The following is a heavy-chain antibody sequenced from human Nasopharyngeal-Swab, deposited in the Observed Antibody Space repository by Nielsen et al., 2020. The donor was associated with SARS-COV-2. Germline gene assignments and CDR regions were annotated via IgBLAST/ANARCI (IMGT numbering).Heavy chain of an antibody. CDR1: GFTFSSYG. J-gene: IGHJ6*02. V-gene: IGHV3-33*01. Sequence: GESLKISCAASGFTFSSYGMHWVRQAPGKGLEWVAVIWYDGSNKYYADSVKGRFTISRDNSKNTPYLQMNSLRAEDTAVYYCARGYGDYGMDVWGQGTTVTV. CDR3: ARGYGDYGMDV. CDR2: IWYDGSNK. D-gene: IGHD4-17*01.